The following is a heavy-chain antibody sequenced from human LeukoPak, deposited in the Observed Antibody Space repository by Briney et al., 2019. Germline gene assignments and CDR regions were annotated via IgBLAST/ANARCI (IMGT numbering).Heavy chain of an antibody. D-gene: IGHD3-22*01. V-gene: IGHV3-11*01. CDR3: ARVLYDSSGYYYYYYYYMDV. Sequence: GGSQRLSCAASGFTFSDYYMSWIRQAPGKGLEWVSYISSSGSTIYYADSVKGRFTISRDNAKNSLYLQMNSLRAEDTAVYYCARVLYDSSGYYYYYYYYMDVWGKGTTVTVSS. CDR2: ISSSGSTI. CDR1: GFTFSDYY. J-gene: IGHJ6*03.